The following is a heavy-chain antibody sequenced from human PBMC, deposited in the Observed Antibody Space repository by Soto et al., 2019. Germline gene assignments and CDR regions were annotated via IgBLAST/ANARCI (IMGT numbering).Heavy chain of an antibody. CDR1: GGSISSSNW. CDR3: ARGEIVLVPAARSAWFDP. Sequence: QVQLQESGPGLVKPSGTLSLTCAVSGGSISSSNWWSWVRQPPGKGLEWIGEIYHSGSTNYNPSLKSRVTISVDKSKNQFSLKLSSVTAADTAVYYCARGEIVLVPAARSAWFDPWGQGTLVTVSS. V-gene: IGHV4-4*02. J-gene: IGHJ5*02. D-gene: IGHD2-2*01. CDR2: IYHSGST.